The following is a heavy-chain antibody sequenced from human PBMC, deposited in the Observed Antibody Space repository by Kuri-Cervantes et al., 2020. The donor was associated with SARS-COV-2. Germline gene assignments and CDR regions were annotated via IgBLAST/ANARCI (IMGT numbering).Heavy chain of an antibody. J-gene: IGHJ6*02. CDR1: GGTFSSYA. V-gene: IGHV1-69*13. Sequence: SVKVSCKASGGTFSSYAISWVRQAPGQGLEWMGGIIPIFGTANYAQKFQGRVTITADESTSTAYMELRSLRSDDTAVYYCARVMSPPSEWFGATSYYYYGMDVWGQGTTVTVSS. CDR3: ARVMSPPSEWFGATSYYYYGMDV. CDR2: IIPIFGTA. D-gene: IGHD3-10*01.